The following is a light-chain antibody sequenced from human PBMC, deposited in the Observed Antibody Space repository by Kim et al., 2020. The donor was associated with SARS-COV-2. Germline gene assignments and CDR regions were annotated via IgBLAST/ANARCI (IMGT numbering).Light chain of an antibody. CDR1: TGAVTSDHF. V-gene: IGLV7-46*01. CDR2: DTG. J-gene: IGLJ2*01. Sequence: PGGTFTLTCDPSTGAVTSDHFPYGFQQKPGQAPRTLIYDTGNRHSWTPARFSGSLLGGKAALTLSAAQAEDEADYYCLLSYSDSRVFGGGTQLT. CDR3: LLSYSDSRV.